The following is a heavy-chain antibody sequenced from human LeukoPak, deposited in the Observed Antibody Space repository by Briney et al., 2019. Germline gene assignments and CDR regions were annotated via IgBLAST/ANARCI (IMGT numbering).Heavy chain of an antibody. V-gene: IGHV4-61*01. CDR2: IYYSGST. D-gene: IGHD2-15*01. CDR1: GYSISSGYY. Sequence: PSETLSLTCAVSGYSISSGYYWGWIRQPPGQGLEWIGYIYYSGSTNYNPSLKSRVTISVDTSKNQFSLKLSSVTAADTAVYYCARTPRGYCSGGSCYHPYYYYYYMDVWGKGTTVTVSS. CDR3: ARTPRGYCSGGSCYHPYYYYYYMDV. J-gene: IGHJ6*03.